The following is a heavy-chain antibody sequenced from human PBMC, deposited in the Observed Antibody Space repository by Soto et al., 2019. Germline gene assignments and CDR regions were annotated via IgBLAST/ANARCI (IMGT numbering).Heavy chain of an antibody. CDR3: ARGIAAAGTGFDY. V-gene: IGHV4-39*01. Sequence: SETLSLTCTVSGGSISSSSYYWGWIRQPPGKGLEWIGSIYYSGSTSYNPSRKSRVTISVDTSKKQFSLKLSSVTAADTTMYYCARGIAAAGTGFDYWGQGTLVTVSS. J-gene: IGHJ4*02. CDR1: GGSISSSSYY. CDR2: IYYSGST. D-gene: IGHD6-13*01.